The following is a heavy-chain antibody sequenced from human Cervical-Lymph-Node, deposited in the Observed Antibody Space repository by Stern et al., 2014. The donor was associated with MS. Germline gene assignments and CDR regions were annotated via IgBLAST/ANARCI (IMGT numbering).Heavy chain of an antibody. CDR2: ISSTSSYI. Sequence: EVQLLESGGGLVKPGGSLRLSCEASGFTLSSYSVNWVRQAPGKGLEWVSSISSTSSYIFYADSVKGRFTNSRDNAKNSLYLQMNSLRVEDAAVYYCARDNWNDWRYGMDVWGQGTTVTVSS. CDR1: GFTLSSYS. CDR3: ARDNWNDWRYGMDV. D-gene: IGHD1-1*01. V-gene: IGHV3-21*01. J-gene: IGHJ6*02.